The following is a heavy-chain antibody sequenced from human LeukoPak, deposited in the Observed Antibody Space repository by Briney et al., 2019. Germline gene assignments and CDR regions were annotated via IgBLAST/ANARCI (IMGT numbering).Heavy chain of an antibody. CDR3: AKGDIAGGISWYFDL. CDR1: GITFSRHA. V-gene: IGHV3-23*01. CDR2: ISGTVIA. D-gene: IGHD1-26*01. J-gene: IGHJ2*01. Sequence: GGSLRLSCAASGITFSRHAMAWVRQAPGKGLEWVSTISGTVIAYYADSVKGRFTISRDNSKNTLYLHMNSLRADDTDIYYCAKGDIAGGISWYFDLWGRGTLVTASS.